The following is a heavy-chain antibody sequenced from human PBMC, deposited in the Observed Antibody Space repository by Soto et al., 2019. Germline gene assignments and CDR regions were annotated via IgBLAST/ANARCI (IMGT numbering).Heavy chain of an antibody. D-gene: IGHD2-15*01. CDR1: GFTFSSYG. V-gene: IGHV3-33*01. CDR3: ARGPIDLAATPEFDY. J-gene: IGHJ4*02. Sequence: QVQLVESGGGVVQPGRSLRLSCAASGFTFSSYGMHWVRQAPGKGLEWVAVIWYDGSNKYYADSVKGRFTISRDNSKNTLYLQMNSLRAEDTAVYYCARGPIDLAATPEFDYWGQGTLVTVSS. CDR2: IWYDGSNK.